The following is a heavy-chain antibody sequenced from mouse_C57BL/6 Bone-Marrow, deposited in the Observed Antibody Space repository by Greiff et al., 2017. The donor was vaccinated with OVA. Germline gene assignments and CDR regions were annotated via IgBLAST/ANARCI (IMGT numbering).Heavy chain of an antibody. Sequence: VQLQQPGAELVKPGASVKMSCKASGYTFTSYWITWVKQRPGQGLEWIGRIYPGDGDTNYNGKFKGKATLTADKSSNTAYMQLSSLTSEDSAVYFCARRVLRPYWYFDVWGTGTTVTVSS. CDR2: IYPGDGDT. CDR3: ARRVLRPYWYFDV. D-gene: IGHD1-2*01. J-gene: IGHJ1*03. CDR1: GYTFTSYW. V-gene: IGHV1-55*01.